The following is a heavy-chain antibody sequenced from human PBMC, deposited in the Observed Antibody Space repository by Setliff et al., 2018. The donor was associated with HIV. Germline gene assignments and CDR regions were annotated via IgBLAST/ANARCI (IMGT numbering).Heavy chain of an antibody. CDR1: GGSISTHY. V-gene: IGHV4-59*11. Sequence: SETLSLTCTVSGGSISTHYWSWIRQSPGKGLEWIGYFYYSGSTNYNPSLRSRLTIAADTSKKQLYLRVTSVTAADTAVYYCARALMVRGVTTPFDSWGQGTLFTVSS. D-gene: IGHD3-10*01. J-gene: IGHJ4*02. CDR3: ARALMVRGVTTPFDS. CDR2: FYYSGST.